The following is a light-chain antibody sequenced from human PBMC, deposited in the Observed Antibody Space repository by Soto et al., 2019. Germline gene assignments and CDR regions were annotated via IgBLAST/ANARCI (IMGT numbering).Light chain of an antibody. CDR2: YAS. V-gene: IGKV3-15*01. Sequence: EIMMTQSPATLSVSPGERATLSCRASQSVSNNLAWYQQKPGQAPRLLIYYASTRATGIPARFSGSGSGTEFTLPLSSLQSEDSALYYCQQYNNWPPITFGQGTRLEIK. J-gene: IGKJ5*01. CDR1: QSVSNN. CDR3: QQYNNWPPIT.